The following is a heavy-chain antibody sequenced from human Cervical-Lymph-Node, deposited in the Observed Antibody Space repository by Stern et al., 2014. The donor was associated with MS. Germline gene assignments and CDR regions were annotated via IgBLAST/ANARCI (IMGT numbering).Heavy chain of an antibody. CDR3: ARCNVPRKAYSMDV. D-gene: IGHD2/OR15-2a*01. Sequence: VQLGESGGGLVKPGGSLRLSCAASGFTFSDYFMTWIRQAPGKGLEWVAYISSGGSNIYYADSVKGRFTVSRDNANNSLDLQMHSLRAEDTAVYYCARCNVPRKAYSMDVWGQGTTVTVSS. V-gene: IGHV3-11*01. J-gene: IGHJ6*02. CDR2: ISSGGSNI. CDR1: GFTFSDYF.